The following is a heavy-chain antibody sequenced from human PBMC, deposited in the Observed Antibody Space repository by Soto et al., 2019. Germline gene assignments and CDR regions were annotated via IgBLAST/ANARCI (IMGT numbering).Heavy chain of an antibody. D-gene: IGHD6-13*01. CDR3: ARGDSSSWYWFDP. CDR1: GGSISSYY. CDR2: IYYSGST. V-gene: IGHV4-59*08. Sequence: SETLSLTCTVSGGSISSYYWSWIRQPPGKGLEWIGYIYYSGSTNYNPSLKSRVTISVDTSKNQFSLKLNSMTAADTAVYYCARGDSSSWYWFDPWGQGTLVTVSS. J-gene: IGHJ5*02.